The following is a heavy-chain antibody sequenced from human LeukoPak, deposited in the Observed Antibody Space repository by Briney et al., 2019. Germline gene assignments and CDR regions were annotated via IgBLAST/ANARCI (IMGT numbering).Heavy chain of an antibody. D-gene: IGHD2-2*01. J-gene: IGHJ4*02. Sequence: GGSLRLSCAASGFTFKSYDMHWVRQAAGEGPEWVSAINTAGDTYYQGSVKGRFTISRENAKNSLYLQMNSLRAEDTAVYYCAKDLSCTTATCSLDYWGQGTLVTVSS. CDR2: INTAGDT. CDR1: GFTFKSYD. V-gene: IGHV3-13*01. CDR3: AKDLSCTTATCSLDY.